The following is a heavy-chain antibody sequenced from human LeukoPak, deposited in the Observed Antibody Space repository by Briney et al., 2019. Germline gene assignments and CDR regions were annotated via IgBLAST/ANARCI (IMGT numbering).Heavy chain of an antibody. D-gene: IGHD3-22*01. CDR2: IYTSGST. CDR3: ARDRSDSSGRYFDL. Sequence: PSQTLSLTCTVSGGSISSGNYYWTWIRQPPGKGLEWIGRIYTSGSTNYNPSLKSRVTISVDTSKNQFSLKLSSVTAADTAVYYCARDRSDSSGRYFDLWGRGTLVTVSS. J-gene: IGHJ2*01. V-gene: IGHV4-61*02. CDR1: GGSISSGNYY.